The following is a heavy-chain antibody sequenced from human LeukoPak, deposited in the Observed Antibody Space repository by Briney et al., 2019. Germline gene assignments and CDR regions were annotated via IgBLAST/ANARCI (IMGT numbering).Heavy chain of an antibody. CDR2: ISGSGGST. D-gene: IGHD1-1*01. CDR3: AKDLSWNPLYYFDY. V-gene: IGHV3-23*01. Sequence: GGSLRLSCAASGFPFSSYAMSWVRQAPGKGLEWVSAISGSGGSTYYADSVKGRFTISRDNSKNTLYLQMNSLRAEDTAVYYCAKDLSWNPLYYFDYWGQGTLVTVSS. J-gene: IGHJ4*02. CDR1: GFPFSSYA.